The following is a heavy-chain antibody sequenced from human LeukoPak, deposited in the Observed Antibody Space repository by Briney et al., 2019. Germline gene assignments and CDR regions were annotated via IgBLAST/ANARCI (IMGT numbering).Heavy chain of an antibody. CDR1: GYTFTGYY. D-gene: IGHD3-22*01. Sequence: ASVKVSCKASGYTFTGYYMHWVQQAPGQGLEWMGRINPNSGGTNYAQKFQGRVTMTRDTSISTAYMELSRLRSDDTAVYYCARDSGDYYDSSGYNWFDPWGQGTLVTVSS. CDR3: ARDSGDYYDSSGYNWFDP. V-gene: IGHV1-2*06. J-gene: IGHJ5*02. CDR2: INPNSGGT.